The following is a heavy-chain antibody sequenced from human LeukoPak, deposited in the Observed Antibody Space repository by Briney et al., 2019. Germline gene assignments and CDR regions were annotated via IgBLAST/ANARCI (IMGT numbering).Heavy chain of an antibody. CDR3: ARGSYYYGSGSSNWFDP. V-gene: IGHV1-2*02. CDR2: INPNSGGT. D-gene: IGHD3-10*01. Sequence: EASVKVSCKASGYTFTGYYMHWVRQAPGQGLEWMGWINPNSGGTNYAQKFQGRVTMTRDTSISTAYMELSRLRSDDTAVYYCARGSYYYGSGSSNWFDPWGQGTLVTVSS. CDR1: GYTFTGYY. J-gene: IGHJ5*02.